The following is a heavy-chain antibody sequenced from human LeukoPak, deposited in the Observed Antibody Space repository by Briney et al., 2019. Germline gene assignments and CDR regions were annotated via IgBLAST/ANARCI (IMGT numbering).Heavy chain of an antibody. D-gene: IGHD2/OR15-2a*01. J-gene: IGHJ4*02. V-gene: IGHV3-23*01. Sequence: GGSLRPSCAASGFTFSNCAMSWVRQAPEKGLEWVPGISGSGSSTYYADSVKGRFTISRDNSENTLSLQMNSLRADDTAIYYCAKSCNSGNCYYNYWGQGTLVTVSS. CDR2: ISGSGSST. CDR3: AKSCNSGNCYYNY. CDR1: GFTFSNCA.